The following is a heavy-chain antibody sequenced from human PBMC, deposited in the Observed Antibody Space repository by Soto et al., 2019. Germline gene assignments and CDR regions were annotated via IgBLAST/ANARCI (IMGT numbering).Heavy chain of an antibody. CDR3: ANKERVTDSAYYGMDV. Sequence: GGSLRLSCEASGFTFNTSGMHWVRQAPDKRLEWVAVISYDGNTQYYGDSVKGRFTISRDNAKSTLYLQMDSLKTEDTSVYYCANKERVTDSAYYGMDVWGQGTTVTVSS. V-gene: IGHV3-30*18. CDR1: GFTFNTSG. CDR2: ISYDGNTQ. J-gene: IGHJ6*02. D-gene: IGHD2-21*02.